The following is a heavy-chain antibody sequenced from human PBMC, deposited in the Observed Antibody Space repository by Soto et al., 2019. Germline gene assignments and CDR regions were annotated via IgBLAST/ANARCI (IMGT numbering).Heavy chain of an antibody. CDR1: GGNLSSYA. CDR2: ISPIFGKA. D-gene: IGHD6-19*01. V-gene: IGHV1-69*13. Sequence: GASVKVSCKASGGNLSSYAISWVRQAPGEGLEWMGGISPIFGKANYAQKFQGRVTITADESTSTAYMGLSSLRSEDTAVYYCARARDSSGWYWNNYYYGMYVRGQGTTVTGSS. CDR3: ARARDSSGWYWNNYYYGMYV. J-gene: IGHJ6*02.